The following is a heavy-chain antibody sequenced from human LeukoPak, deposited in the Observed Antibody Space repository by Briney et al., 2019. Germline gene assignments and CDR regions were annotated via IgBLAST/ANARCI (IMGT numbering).Heavy chain of an antibody. V-gene: IGHV3-23*01. CDR2: ISGSGGST. D-gene: IGHD2-2*01. Sequence: GGSLRLSCAASGFTFSSYSMNWVRQAPGKGLEWVSAISGSGGSTYYADSVKGRFTISRDNSKNTLYLQMNSLRAEDTAVYYCAKERNEYQLLWRVYWGQGTLVTVSS. CDR1: GFTFSSYS. CDR3: AKERNEYQLLWRVY. J-gene: IGHJ4*02.